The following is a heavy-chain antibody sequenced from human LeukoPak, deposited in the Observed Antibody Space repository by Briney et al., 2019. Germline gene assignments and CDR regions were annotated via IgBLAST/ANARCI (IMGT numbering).Heavy chain of an antibody. V-gene: IGHV1-69*05. D-gene: IGHD2-2*01. CDR3: ARGGPDIVVVPAAFDYYYYYYMDV. CDR2: IIPILGTA. Sequence: ASVKVSCKASGGTFSSYAISWVRQAPGQGLEWMGGIIPILGTANYAQKFQGRVTITTDESMSTAYMELSSLRSEDTAVYYCARGGPDIVVVPAAFDYYYYYYMDVWGKGTTVTVSS. J-gene: IGHJ6*03. CDR1: GGTFSSYA.